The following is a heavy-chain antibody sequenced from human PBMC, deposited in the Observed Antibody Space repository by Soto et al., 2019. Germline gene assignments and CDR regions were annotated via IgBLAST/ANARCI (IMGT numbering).Heavy chain of an antibody. Sequence: EVQLVESGGRLVQSGGSLRLSCAASGFTFSSYWMHWVRQAPGKGLVWVSRISGDGITTNYADSVKGQFTISRDNAKNTLYLQMNVLRDEDTAVYYCAGGRVLDGVFDPWGQGTLVTVSS. CDR1: GFTFSSYW. CDR3: AGGRVLDGVFDP. CDR2: ISGDGITT. J-gene: IGHJ5*02. D-gene: IGHD3-10*01. V-gene: IGHV3-74*01.